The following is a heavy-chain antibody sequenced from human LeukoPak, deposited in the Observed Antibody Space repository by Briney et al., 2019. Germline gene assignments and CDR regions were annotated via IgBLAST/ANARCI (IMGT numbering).Heavy chain of an antibody. CDR3: AREDRAWGVFDS. CDR2: IYSGGII. V-gene: IGHV3-53*01. Sequence: PGGSLRLSCVASGFTVSSNYMSWVRQAPGKGLEWVAVIYSGGIIYYADSVKGRFTISRDSSKNTLYLQMNSLRAEDTAMYYCAREDRAWGVFDSWGQGTLVTVSS. D-gene: IGHD5-18*01. CDR1: GFTVSSNY. J-gene: IGHJ4*02.